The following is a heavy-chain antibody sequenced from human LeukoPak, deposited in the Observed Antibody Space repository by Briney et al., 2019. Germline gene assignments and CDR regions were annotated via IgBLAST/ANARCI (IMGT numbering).Heavy chain of an antibody. J-gene: IGHJ3*02. CDR2: INPNSGGT. CDR1: GYTFTGYY. Sequence: ASVKVSCKASGYTFTGYYMHWVRQAPGQGLEWMGLINPNSGGTNYAQKFQGRVTMTRDTSISTAYMELSRLRSDDTAVYYCARDLFSGSYYSGAFDIWGQGTMVTVSS. V-gene: IGHV1-2*02. CDR3: ARDLFSGSYYSGAFDI. D-gene: IGHD1-26*01.